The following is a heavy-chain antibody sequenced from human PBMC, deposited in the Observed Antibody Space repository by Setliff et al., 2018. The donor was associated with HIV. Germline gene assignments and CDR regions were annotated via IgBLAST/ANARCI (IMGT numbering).Heavy chain of an antibody. Sequence: PGGSLRLSCAASGFTFSSYGMHWVRQAPGRGLEWVGYITYDGSHQFYPDSLKGRFTISRDNSKNTLYLQMNSLRPEDTALYYCAREIRAGDYPPYNYYFYMDVWGKGTTVTVS. CDR3: AREIRAGDYPPYNYYFYMDV. D-gene: IGHD4-17*01. V-gene: IGHV3-30*19. CDR1: GFTFSSYG. CDR2: ITYDGSHQ. J-gene: IGHJ6*03.